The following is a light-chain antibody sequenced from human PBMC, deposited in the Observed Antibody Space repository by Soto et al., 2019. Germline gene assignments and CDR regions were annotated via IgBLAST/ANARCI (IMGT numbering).Light chain of an antibody. V-gene: IGKV3-15*01. CDR2: DAS. CDR3: QQFNNWPLT. CDR1: QSVSSN. J-gene: IGKJ4*01. Sequence: EIVMTQSPAPLSLSPGERATPSCRASQSVSSNLVWYQQKPGQAPRLLIYDASTRATGVPARFSGSGSGAEFTLTISSLQSEDFAVYYCQQFNNWPLTFGGGTKVDIK.